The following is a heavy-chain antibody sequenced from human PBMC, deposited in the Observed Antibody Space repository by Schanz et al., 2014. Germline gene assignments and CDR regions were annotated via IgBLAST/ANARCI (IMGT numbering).Heavy chain of an antibody. CDR1: GFTFSNYA. V-gene: IGHV3-23*01. CDR2: MYINSGST. J-gene: IGHJ6*02. D-gene: IGHD1-26*01. CDR3: VKDLQRELLRDDHYYGMDV. Sequence: DVQLLESGGGLVQPGGSLRLSCAASGFTFSNYAMNWVRQAPGKGLEWVSSMYINSGSTQYADSVKGRFIISRDSSKNTMYLQMNSLRAEDTAVYYCVKDLQRELLRDDHYYGMDVWGQGTTVTVSS.